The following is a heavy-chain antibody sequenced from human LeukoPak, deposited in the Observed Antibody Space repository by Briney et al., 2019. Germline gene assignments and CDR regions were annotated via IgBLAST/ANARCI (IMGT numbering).Heavy chain of an antibody. V-gene: IGHV3-73*01. D-gene: IGHD3-9*01. Sequence: GGSLKLSCAASGFTFSGSAMHWVRQASGKGLEWVGRIRSKANSYATAYAASVKGRFTISRDDSKNTAYLQMNSLKTEDTAVYYCTRLNFDWLGRPSFDYWGQGTLVTVSS. CDR2: IRSKANSYAT. J-gene: IGHJ4*02. CDR1: GFTFSGSA. CDR3: TRLNFDWLGRPSFDY.